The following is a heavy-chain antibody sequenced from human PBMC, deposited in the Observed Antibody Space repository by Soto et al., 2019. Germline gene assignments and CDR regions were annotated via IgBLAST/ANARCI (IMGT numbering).Heavy chain of an antibody. Sequence: SGGSLRLSCAASEFTFDKYYMTWVRQAPGKGPEWVANIKPDGSEQYYVDSVKGRFTISRDNANNSLYLQMNSLRAEDTAVYFCARGNWNYYYGFDVWGQRTTVTVSS. J-gene: IGHJ6*02. V-gene: IGHV3-7*01. CDR1: EFTFDKYY. CDR3: ARGNWNYYYGFDV. D-gene: IGHD1-20*01. CDR2: IKPDGSEQ.